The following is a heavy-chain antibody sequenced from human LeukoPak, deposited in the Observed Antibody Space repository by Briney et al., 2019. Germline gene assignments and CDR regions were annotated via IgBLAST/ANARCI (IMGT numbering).Heavy chain of an antibody. D-gene: IGHD3-10*01. CDR3: RRGGTMVRGVERWFDR. CDR1: GGSFSGYY. J-gene: IGHJ5*02. Sequence: SETLSLTCAVYGGSFSGYYWRWLRQPPGKGREGMGEINHSGSTNDNPSLKRGVTISVDTTKNQFSLKRSYVIAGEAAGYYWRRGGTMVRGVERWFDRWGQGTLVTVSS. V-gene: IGHV4-34*01. CDR2: INHSGST.